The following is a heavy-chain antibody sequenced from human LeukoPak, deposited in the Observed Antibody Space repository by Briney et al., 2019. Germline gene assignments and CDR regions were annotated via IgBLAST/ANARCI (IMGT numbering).Heavy chain of an antibody. CDR3: ARVLYYYDSSGYYYAPLLDY. CDR1: GYTFTTNG. V-gene: IGHV1-18*01. J-gene: IGHJ4*02. Sequence: ASVKVSCKASGYTFTTNGISWVRQAPGQGLEWMGWISTYNGNTHYAQKFQGRVTMTRDTSLSTAYMELSGLRSDDTAVYYCARVLYYYDSSGYYYAPLLDYWGQGTLVTVSS. CDR2: ISTYNGNT. D-gene: IGHD3-22*01.